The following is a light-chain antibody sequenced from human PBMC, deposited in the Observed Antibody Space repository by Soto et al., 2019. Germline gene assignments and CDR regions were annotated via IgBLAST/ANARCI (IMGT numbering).Light chain of an antibody. CDR2: EVS. J-gene: IGLJ3*02. CDR1: SRDVGNYKY. Sequence: QSVLTQSPSASGSPGQSVTISCTGTSRDVGNYKYVSWYQQHPGKAPKLMIYEVSKRPSGVPDRFSGSKSGNTASLTVSGLQVEDEADYYCSSYAGSNLWVFGGGTKLTVL. V-gene: IGLV2-8*01. CDR3: SSYAGSNLWV.